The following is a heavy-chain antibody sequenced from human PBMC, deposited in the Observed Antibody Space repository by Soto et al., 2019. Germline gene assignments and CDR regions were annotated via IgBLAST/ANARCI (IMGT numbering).Heavy chain of an antibody. D-gene: IGHD3-22*01. V-gene: IGHV1-18*01. Sequence: ASVKVSCKASGYTFTSHGISWVRQAPGQGLEWMGWISAYNGNTNYAQKLQGRVTMTTDTSTSTAYMELRSLRSDDTAVYYCARDYYDSSGYFPGPWGQGTLVTVSS. J-gene: IGHJ5*02. CDR1: GYTFTSHG. CDR3: ARDYYDSSGYFPGP. CDR2: ISAYNGNT.